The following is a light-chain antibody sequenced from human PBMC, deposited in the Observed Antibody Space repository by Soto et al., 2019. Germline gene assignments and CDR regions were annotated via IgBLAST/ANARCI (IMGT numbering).Light chain of an antibody. Sequence: EIVMTQSPATLSVSPGERATLSCRASQSVSSNLAWYQQKPGQAPRLLIYGASTRATGIPARFSGSESGTEFTLTISSLQSEDFAVYYCQQYNKWPLTCGGGTKGDIK. J-gene: IGKJ4*01. CDR3: QQYNKWPLT. V-gene: IGKV3-15*01. CDR2: GAS. CDR1: QSVSSN.